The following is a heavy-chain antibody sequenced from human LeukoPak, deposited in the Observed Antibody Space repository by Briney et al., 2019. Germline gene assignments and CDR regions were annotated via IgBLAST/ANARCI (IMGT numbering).Heavy chain of an antibody. J-gene: IGHJ4*02. CDR1: GGSFSGYY. D-gene: IGHD1-7*01. Sequence: PSETLSLTCAVYGGSFSGYYWSWIRQPPGKGLEWIGEINHSGSTNYNPSLKSRVTISVDTSKNQFSLQLNSVTPEDTAVYYCARTKDQYNWNYEYYFDYWGQGTLVTVSS. CDR3: ARTKDQYNWNYEYYFDY. V-gene: IGHV4-34*01. CDR2: INHSGST.